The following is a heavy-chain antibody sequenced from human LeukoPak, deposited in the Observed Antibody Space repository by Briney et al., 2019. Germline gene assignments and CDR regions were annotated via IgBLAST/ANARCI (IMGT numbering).Heavy chain of an antibody. V-gene: IGHV1-3*01. CDR2: INAGNGNT. D-gene: IGHD3-3*01. CDR1: GYTFTSYA. J-gene: IGHJ5*02. CDR3: ARVRLRNGYNWFDP. Sequence: ASVKVSCKASGYTFTSYAMHWVRQAPGQRLEWMGWINAGNGNTKYSQKIQGRVTMTEDTSTDTAYMELRSLTFEDTAVYYCARVRLRNGYNWFDPWGQGTLVTVSS.